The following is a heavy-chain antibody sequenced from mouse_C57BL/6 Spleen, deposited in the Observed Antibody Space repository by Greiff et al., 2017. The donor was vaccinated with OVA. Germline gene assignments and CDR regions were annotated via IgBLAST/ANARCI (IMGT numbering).Heavy chain of an antibody. Sequence: VQGVESGPGLVAPSQSLSITCTVSGFSLTSYGVHWVRQPPGKGLEWLVVIWSDGSTTYNSALKSRLSISKDNSKSQVFLKMNSLQTDDTAMYYCARHHDYDGDWYFDVWGTGTTVTVSS. CDR2: IWSDGST. CDR1: GFSLTSYG. V-gene: IGHV2-6-1*01. D-gene: IGHD2-4*01. CDR3: ARHHDYDGDWYFDV. J-gene: IGHJ1*03.